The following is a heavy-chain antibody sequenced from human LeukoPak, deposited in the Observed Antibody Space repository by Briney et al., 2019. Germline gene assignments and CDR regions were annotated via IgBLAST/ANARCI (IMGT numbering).Heavy chain of an antibody. D-gene: IGHD3-9*01. V-gene: IGHV3-21*01. CDR1: GFTFSIYS. CDR3: ARGYYDIVTGYSRGFDY. Sequence: GGSLRLSCAASGFTFSIYSINWVRQAPGRGLEWVSSISSSSRYIYYADSVKGRFTISRDNAKNSLYLQMNSLRAEDTAVYYCARGYYDIVTGYSRGFDYWGQGTLVTVSS. CDR2: ISSSSRYI. J-gene: IGHJ4*02.